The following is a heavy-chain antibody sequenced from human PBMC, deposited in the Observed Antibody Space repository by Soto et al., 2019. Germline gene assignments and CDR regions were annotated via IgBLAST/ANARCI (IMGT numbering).Heavy chain of an antibody. D-gene: IGHD6-6*01. CDR1: GFTFSSYA. CDR3: AKDYGSARYYYYGMDV. Sequence: PGESLKISCAASGFTFSSYAMSWVRQAPGKGLEWVSAISGSGGSTYYADSVKGRFTISRDNSKNTLYLQMNSLRAEDTAVYYCAKDYGSARYYYYGMDVWGQGTTVTVSS. CDR2: ISGSGGST. V-gene: IGHV3-23*01. J-gene: IGHJ6*02.